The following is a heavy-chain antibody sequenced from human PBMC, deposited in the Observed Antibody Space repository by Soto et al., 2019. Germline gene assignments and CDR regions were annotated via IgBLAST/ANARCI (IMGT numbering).Heavy chain of an antibody. J-gene: IGHJ6*02. CDR1: GYRFTTYG. D-gene: IGHD7-27*01. Sequence: QVQLLQSGAEVKKPGASVKVSCKASGYRFTTYGITWVRLAPGQRLEWLGGISTYNGNTDYAQNLQDRVTMTTETSTSTAYMEVTSLTSDDTAVYYCARGLGTNGLDVWGQGTTVTVSS. V-gene: IGHV1-18*04. CDR3: ARGLGTNGLDV. CDR2: ISTYNGNT.